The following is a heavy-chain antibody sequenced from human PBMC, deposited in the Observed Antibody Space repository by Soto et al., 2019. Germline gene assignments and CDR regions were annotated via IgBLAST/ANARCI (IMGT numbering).Heavy chain of an antibody. CDR2: IRYDGSNI. CDR3: AREGVGHTTCFGYFDY. D-gene: IGHD1-26*01. CDR1: GFTFSGLG. J-gene: IGHJ4*02. Sequence: QVQLVESGGGVVQPGRSLRLSCAASGFTFSGLGMHWVRQAPGKGLEWVAVIRYDGSNIYYADAVKGRFTISRDNSKDTLYLQMNSLRADDTAVYYCAREGVGHTTCFGYFDYWGQGTLVTVSS. V-gene: IGHV3-33*01.